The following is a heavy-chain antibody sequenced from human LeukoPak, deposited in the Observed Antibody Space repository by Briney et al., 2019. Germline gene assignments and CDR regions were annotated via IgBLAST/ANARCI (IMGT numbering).Heavy chain of an antibody. D-gene: IGHD6-13*01. Sequence: HGESLKISCKGSGYTFTSYDINWVRQAPGQGLEWMGWMNPNSGDTGYAQKFQGRVTITRNTSISTAYMELSSLRSEDTAVYYCARGSDSSSWYRRARRNWFDPWGQGTLVTVSS. CDR3: ARGSDSSSWYRRARRNWFDP. J-gene: IGHJ5*02. V-gene: IGHV1-8*03. CDR1: GYTFTSYD. CDR2: MNPNSGDT.